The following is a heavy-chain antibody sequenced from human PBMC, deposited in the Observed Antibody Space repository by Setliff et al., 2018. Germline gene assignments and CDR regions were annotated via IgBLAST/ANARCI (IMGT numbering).Heavy chain of an antibody. CDR1: GFTFSVNY. D-gene: IGHD2-2*01. CDR2: ISRGGNTI. J-gene: IGHJ4*02. V-gene: IGHV3-11*04. CDR3: AKFSPDAYNFDY. Sequence: PGGSLRLSCAGSGFTFSVNYMSWIRQAPGRGLEWISYISRGGNTIYYADSVKGRFTVSRDNTKNFLYLQMNSLRAEDTAVYYCAKFSPDAYNFDYWGQGTLVTVSS.